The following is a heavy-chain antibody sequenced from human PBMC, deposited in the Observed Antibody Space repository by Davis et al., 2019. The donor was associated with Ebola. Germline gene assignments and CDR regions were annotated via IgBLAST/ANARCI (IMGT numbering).Heavy chain of an antibody. CDR3: ARDQDSFWGV. D-gene: IGHD3-16*01. CDR1: GFTFSSYS. V-gene: IGHV3-48*01. Sequence: GESLKISCAASGFTFSSYSMNWVRQAPGKGLEWVSYISSSSSTIYYADSVKGRFTISRDNANNLLYLQMNSLRAEDTAVYYCARDQDSFWGVWGKGTTVTVSS. CDR2: ISSSSSTI. J-gene: IGHJ6*04.